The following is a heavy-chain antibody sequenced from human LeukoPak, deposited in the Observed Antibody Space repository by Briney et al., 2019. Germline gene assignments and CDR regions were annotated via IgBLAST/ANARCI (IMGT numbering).Heavy chain of an antibody. CDR3: ARDYRGYRAPYYFDY. V-gene: IGHV3-7*01. CDR2: IKQDGSEK. Sequence: GGSLRLSCAASGFTSSSYWMSWVRQAPGKGLEWVANIKQDGSEKYYVNSVKGRFTISRDNAKNSLYLQMNSLRAEDTAVYYCARDYRGYRAPYYFDYWGQGTLVTVSS. J-gene: IGHJ4*02. CDR1: GFTSSSYW. D-gene: IGHD2-15*01.